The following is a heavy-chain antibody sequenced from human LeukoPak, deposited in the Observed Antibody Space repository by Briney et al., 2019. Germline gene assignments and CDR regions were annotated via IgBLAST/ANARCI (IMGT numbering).Heavy chain of an antibody. CDR3: ARRAGEYSHPYDY. CDR1: GFTVSSNS. V-gene: IGHV3-53*01. D-gene: IGHD4-17*01. Sequence: PGGSLRLSCTVSGFTVSSNSMSWVRQAPGKGLEWVSFIYSGGNTLYSDSVKGRFTISRDNSKNTLYLQMNSPRAEDTAVYYCARRAGEYSHPYDYWGQGTLVTVSS. CDR2: IYSGGNT. J-gene: IGHJ4*02.